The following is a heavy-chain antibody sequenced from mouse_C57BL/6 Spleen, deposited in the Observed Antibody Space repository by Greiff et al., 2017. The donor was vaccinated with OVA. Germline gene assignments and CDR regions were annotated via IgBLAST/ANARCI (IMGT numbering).Heavy chain of an antibody. CDR1: GYTFTDYE. D-gene: IGHD1-1*01. CDR3: TRSHGTYYFDY. Sequence: VQLQQSGAELVRPGASVTLSCKASGYTFTDYEMHWVKQTPVHGLEWIGAIDPETGGTAYNQKFRGKAILTADKSSSTAYMELRSLTSEDSAVYYCTRSHGTYYFDYWGQGTTLTVSS. V-gene: IGHV1-15*01. J-gene: IGHJ2*01. CDR2: IDPETGGT.